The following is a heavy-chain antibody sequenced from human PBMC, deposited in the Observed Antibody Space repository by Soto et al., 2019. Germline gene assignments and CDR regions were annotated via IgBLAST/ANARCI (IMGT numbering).Heavy chain of an antibody. Sequence: SETLSLTCTVSGGSVSSGSYYWSWIRQPPGKGLEWIGNIYYSGSTNYNPSLKSRVTISVDTSKNQFSLKLSSVTAADTAVYYCARDSYDILTGYYNWFDPWGQGTLVTVSS. V-gene: IGHV4-61*01. CDR1: GGSVSSGSYY. D-gene: IGHD3-9*01. CDR2: IYYSGST. CDR3: ARDSYDILTGYYNWFDP. J-gene: IGHJ5*02.